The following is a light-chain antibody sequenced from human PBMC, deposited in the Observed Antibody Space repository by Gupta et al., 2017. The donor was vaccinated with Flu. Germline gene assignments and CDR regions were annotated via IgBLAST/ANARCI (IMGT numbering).Light chain of an antibody. V-gene: IGKV4-1*01. CDR1: QSVLYSSNNKNY. Sequence: SPGERATINCKSSQSVLYSSNNKNYLAWYQQKPGQPPKLLISWASIRESGVPDRFSGSGSGADFTLTITSLQAEDVAVYYCQQSYSTPWTFGQGTKVEIK. J-gene: IGKJ1*01. CDR2: WAS. CDR3: QQSYSTPWT.